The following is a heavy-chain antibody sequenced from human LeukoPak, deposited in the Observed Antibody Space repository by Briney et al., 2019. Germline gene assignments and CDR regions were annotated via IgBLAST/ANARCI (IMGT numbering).Heavy chain of an antibody. Sequence: PGGSLRLSCAASGFTFSSYGMHWVRQAPGKGLEWVAVVWYDGDNKYYADSVKGRFTISRDNSKNTLYLQMNSLRAEDTAVYYCAREVGPRDYFYYGLDVWGQGTTVTVSS. J-gene: IGHJ6*02. CDR3: AREVGPRDYFYYGLDV. CDR1: GFTFSSYG. V-gene: IGHV3-33*01. CDR2: VWYDGDNK.